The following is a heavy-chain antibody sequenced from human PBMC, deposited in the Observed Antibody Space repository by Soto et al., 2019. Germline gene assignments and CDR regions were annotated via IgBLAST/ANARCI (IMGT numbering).Heavy chain of an antibody. CDR2: ISDDGDKR. Sequence: GGSLRLSCVGSGFTFSNYGMHWVRQPPGKGLELVALISDDGDKRYYADSVRGRLIISRDNSKDTLYLQMNSLGPDDTAVYFCAKARVRIVGANSFDYWGQGTPVTVSS. CDR3: AKARVRIVGANSFDY. CDR1: GFTFSNYG. J-gene: IGHJ4*02. V-gene: IGHV3-30*18. D-gene: IGHD1-26*01.